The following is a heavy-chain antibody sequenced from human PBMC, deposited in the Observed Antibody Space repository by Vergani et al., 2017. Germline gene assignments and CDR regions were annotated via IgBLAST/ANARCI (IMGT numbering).Heavy chain of an antibody. J-gene: IGHJ5*02. D-gene: IGHD1-26*01. V-gene: IGHV1-18*04. CDR3: AKSYGWELLHWFDP. CDR2: ISVYKGET. Sequence: QVQLVQSGAEVKKPGASVKVSCEGSGYTFRNYGISWVRQAPGEGLEWLGWISVYKGETKFAQKFQGRVTITADESTNTAYMELSSLRSEDTAVYYCAKSYGWELLHWFDPWGQGTLVTVSS. CDR1: GYTFRNYG.